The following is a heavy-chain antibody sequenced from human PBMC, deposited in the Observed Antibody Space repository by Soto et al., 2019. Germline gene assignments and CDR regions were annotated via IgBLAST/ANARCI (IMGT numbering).Heavy chain of an antibody. J-gene: IGHJ4*02. CDR3: ARAHYYYASNGYFHY. V-gene: IGHV4-31*03. Sequence: SETLSLTCTVSGGSTSSGDYYWSWIRQHPGKGLEWIGYIYYSGSTYYNPSLKSRVTISVDTSKNQFSLKLSSVTAADTALYYCARAHYYYASNGYFHYWGQGSLVTVSS. CDR2: IYYSGST. D-gene: IGHD3-22*01. CDR1: GGSTSSGDYY.